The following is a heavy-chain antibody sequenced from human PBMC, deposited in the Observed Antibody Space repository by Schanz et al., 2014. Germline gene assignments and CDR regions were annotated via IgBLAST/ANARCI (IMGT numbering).Heavy chain of an antibody. D-gene: IGHD6-19*01. CDR2: IGNGGVTI. CDR1: GFTFSDYY. Sequence: QVQLVESGGGLVKPGGSLRLSCAASGFTFSDYYMSWIRQAPGKGLEWVSYIGNGGVTIYYADSVKGRFTISRDNAKSSLYLQMNSLRVEDTAVYYCAASSGWHPSTDYWGQGTLVTVSS. J-gene: IGHJ4*02. V-gene: IGHV3-11*01. CDR3: AASSGWHPSTDY.